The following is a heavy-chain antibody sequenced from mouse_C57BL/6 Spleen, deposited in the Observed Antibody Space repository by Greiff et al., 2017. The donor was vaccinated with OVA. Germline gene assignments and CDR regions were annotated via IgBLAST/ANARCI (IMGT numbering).Heavy chain of an antibody. J-gene: IGHJ4*01. CDR3: ARWDYDVSYAMDY. D-gene: IGHD2-4*01. CDR1: GYPFPSSW. CDR2: IDPNSGGT. Sequence: QVHLHQLGAELVKPGASVKLSCKASGYPFPSSWLHWVKQRLGRGFEWFGRIDPNSGGTKYNEKFKSKATLTVDKPSSTAYMQLSSLTSEDSAVYYCARWDYDVSYAMDYWGQGTSVTVSS. V-gene: IGHV1-72*01.